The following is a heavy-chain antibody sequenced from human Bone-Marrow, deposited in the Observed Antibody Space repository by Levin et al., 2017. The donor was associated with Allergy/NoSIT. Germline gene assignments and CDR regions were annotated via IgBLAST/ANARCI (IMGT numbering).Heavy chain of an antibody. J-gene: IGHJ5*02. CDR3: ARDRRTISNNWFGP. CDR2: ISSSTGNT. D-gene: IGHD3-3*01. CDR1: GYTFTSYG. Sequence: ASVKVSCKASGYTFTSYGISWVRQAPGQGLEWMGWISSSTGNTNYAQKFQDRVTMTTDSSTSTAHMELRSLTSDDTAVYYCARDRRTISNNWFGPWGQGTLVTVSS. V-gene: IGHV1-18*01.